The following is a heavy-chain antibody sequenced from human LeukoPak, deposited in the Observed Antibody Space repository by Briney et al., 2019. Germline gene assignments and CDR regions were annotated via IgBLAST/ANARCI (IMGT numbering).Heavy chain of an antibody. J-gene: IGHJ5*02. V-gene: IGHV4-4*07. CDR1: GGSISSYY. D-gene: IGHD6-19*01. Sequence: PSETLSFTCAVSGGSISSYYRSWIRQPAGKGLEWIGHTYTSGSTNYNPSLKSRVTMSVDTSKNQFSLKLSSVTAADTAVYYCARDSSGWYVGSPGFDPWGQGTLVTVSS. CDR2: TYTSGST. CDR3: ARDSSGWYVGSPGFDP.